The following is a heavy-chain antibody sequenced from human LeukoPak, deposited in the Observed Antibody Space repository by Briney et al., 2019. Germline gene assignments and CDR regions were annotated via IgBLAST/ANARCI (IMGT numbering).Heavy chain of an antibody. CDR2: IYSGGST. CDR1: GFTVSSNY. CDR3: ASEKNDYYYYGMDV. V-gene: IGHV3-66*01. J-gene: IGHJ6*02. Sequence: GVPLRLSCAASGFTVSSNYMSWVRQAPGKGLEWVSVIYSGGSTYYADSVKGRFTISRDNSKNTLYLQMNSLRAEDTAVYYCASEKNDYYYYGMDVWGQGTTVTVSS. D-gene: IGHD1-1*01.